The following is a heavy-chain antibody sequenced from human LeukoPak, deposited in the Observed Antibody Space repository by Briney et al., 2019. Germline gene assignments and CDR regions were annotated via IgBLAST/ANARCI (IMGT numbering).Heavy chain of an antibody. CDR3: VRDSLQLDVWWDDTFDS. J-gene: IGHJ3*02. CDR2: IYYIVSP. Sequence: SQTRSLACTVAGGSMSRYYWGWVRQPAGRGLEWIGHIYYIVSPNYNPSLRGRVTISVDTPKTQFSLKLGSVTVADTAVHYCVRDSLQLDVWWDDTFDSWGQGTMVTVSS. V-gene: IGHV4-59*01. CDR1: GGSMSRYY. D-gene: IGHD1-1*01.